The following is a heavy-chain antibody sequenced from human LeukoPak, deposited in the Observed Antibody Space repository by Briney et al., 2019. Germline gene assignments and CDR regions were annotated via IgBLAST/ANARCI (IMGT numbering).Heavy chain of an antibody. V-gene: IGHV3-64D*06. CDR3: VYGRLRPFDY. CDR2: ISSNGGST. Sequence: GGSLRLSCSASGFIFSNHAIHWVRQAPGKGLEYVSAISSNGGSTYYADSVKGRFTISRDNSKNTLYLQMSSLRAEDTAVYYCVYGRLRPFDYWGQGTLVTVSS. D-gene: IGHD4-17*01. CDR1: GFIFSNHA. J-gene: IGHJ4*02.